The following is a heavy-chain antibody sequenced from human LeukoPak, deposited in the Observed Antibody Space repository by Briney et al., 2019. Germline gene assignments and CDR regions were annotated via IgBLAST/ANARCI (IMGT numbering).Heavy chain of an antibody. J-gene: IGHJ4*02. CDR3: ARERIVVVPAAMIFDY. CDR2: IYYSGST. V-gene: IGHV4-59*12. D-gene: IGHD2-2*01. Sequence: SETLSLTCTVSGGSISSYYWSWIRQPPGKGLEWIGYIYYSGSTNYNPSLKSRVTMSVDTSKNQFSLKLSSVTAADTAVYYCARERIVVVPAAMIFDYWGQGTLVTVSS. CDR1: GGSISSYY.